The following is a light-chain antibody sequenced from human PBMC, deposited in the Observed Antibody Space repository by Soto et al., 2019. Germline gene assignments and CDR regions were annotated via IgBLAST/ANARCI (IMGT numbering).Light chain of an antibody. J-gene: IGKJ3*01. CDR2: ATS. CDR1: QGVSSW. CDR3: QQANSFPFT. V-gene: IGKV1-12*02. Sequence: DIQMTQSPSSVSASVGDRVTITCRASQGVSSWLAWYQQKPGKAPKLLIYATSSLQSGDPSRFTCSGSGTDFSITISNLQPEDFATYFCQQANSFPFTFGPGTKVAIQ.